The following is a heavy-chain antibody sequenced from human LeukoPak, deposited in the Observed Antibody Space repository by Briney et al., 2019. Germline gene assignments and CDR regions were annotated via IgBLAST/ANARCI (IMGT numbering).Heavy chain of an antibody. V-gene: IGHV3-33*01. D-gene: IGHD6-19*01. CDR2: IWYDGSNK. CDR3: ATDISLAGPGY. Sequence: GGSLRLSCAASGFTFSGYPIHWVRQAPGKGLEWVAVIWYDGSNKYYADSVKGRFTISRDDSKNTLYLQMNSLRAGDTAVYYCATDISLAGPGYWGQGTLVTVSS. CDR1: GFTFSGYP. J-gene: IGHJ4*02.